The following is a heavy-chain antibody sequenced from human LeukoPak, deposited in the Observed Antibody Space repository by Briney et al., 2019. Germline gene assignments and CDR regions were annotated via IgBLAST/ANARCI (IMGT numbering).Heavy chain of an antibody. V-gene: IGHV1-8*03. CDR3: ARLYCSGGSCFSVFDY. Sequence: ASVKVSCKAYGYTFTGYYIHWVRQAPGQGLEWMGWINPNSGNRGYARKFQGRVTITRDTSISTVYMELSSLRSDDTAVYYCARLYCSGGSCFSVFDYWGQGTLVTVSS. CDR1: GYTFTGYY. CDR2: INPNSGNR. J-gene: IGHJ4*02. D-gene: IGHD2-15*01.